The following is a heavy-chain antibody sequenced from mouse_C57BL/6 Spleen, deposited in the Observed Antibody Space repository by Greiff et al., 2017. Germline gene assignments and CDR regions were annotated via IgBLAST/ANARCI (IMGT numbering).Heavy chain of an antibody. D-gene: IGHD1-1*02. Sequence: QVQLQQSGAELVKPGASVKVSCKASGYTFTSYWMHWVKQRPGQGLEWIGRIHPSASDTNYNQKFKGKATLTVNKSSSTAYMQLSSLTSEDSAVYYCAMGWDFDYWGQGTTLTVSS. CDR2: IHPSASDT. CDR3: AMGWDFDY. CDR1: GYTFTSYW. J-gene: IGHJ2*01. V-gene: IGHV1-74*01.